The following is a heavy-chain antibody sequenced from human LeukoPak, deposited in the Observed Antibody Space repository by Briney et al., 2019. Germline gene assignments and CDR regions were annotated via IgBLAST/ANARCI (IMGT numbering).Heavy chain of an antibody. D-gene: IGHD2-21*02. Sequence: SVRVSCKASGGTFSSYAISWVRQAPGQGREWMGGIIPILGTANYAQTFQGRVTITADESTSTAYMELSSLRSEDTAVYYCAREVTWPTYYFDYWGQGTLVTVSS. CDR1: GGTFSSYA. CDR2: IIPILGTA. CDR3: AREVTWPTYYFDY. J-gene: IGHJ4*02. V-gene: IGHV1-69*01.